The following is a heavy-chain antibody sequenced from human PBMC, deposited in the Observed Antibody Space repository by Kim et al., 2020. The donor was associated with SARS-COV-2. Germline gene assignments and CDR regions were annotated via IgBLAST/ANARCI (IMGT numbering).Heavy chain of an antibody. CDR3: ATTGYSSSWSLDY. CDR1: GGSFSGYY. J-gene: IGHJ4*02. Sequence: SETLSLTCAVYGGSFSGYYWSWIRQPPGKGLEWIGEINHSGSTNYNPSLKSRVTISVDTSKNQFSLKLSSVTAADTAVYYCATTGYSSSWSLDYWGQGTL. CDR2: INHSGST. D-gene: IGHD6-13*01. V-gene: IGHV4-34*01.